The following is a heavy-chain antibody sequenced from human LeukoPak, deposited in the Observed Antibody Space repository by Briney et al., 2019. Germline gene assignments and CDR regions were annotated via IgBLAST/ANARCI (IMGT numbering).Heavy chain of an antibody. Sequence: GGSLRLSCAASGFTFSSYSMNWVRQAPGKGLEWVSYISSSSSTIYYADSVKGRFTISRDNAKNSLYLQMNSLRAEDTAVYYCARDGGYSSSIYFDYWGQGTLVTVSS. V-gene: IGHV3-48*04. CDR2: ISSSSSTI. D-gene: IGHD6-13*01. CDR3: ARDGGYSSSIYFDY. CDR1: GFTFSSYS. J-gene: IGHJ4*02.